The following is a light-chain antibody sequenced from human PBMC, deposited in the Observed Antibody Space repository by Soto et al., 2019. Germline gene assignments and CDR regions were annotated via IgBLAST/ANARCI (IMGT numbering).Light chain of an antibody. CDR3: LLSYSGPRV. Sequence: HAVVTQEPSLTVSPGGTVSLTCGSSTGAVTSEHYAYWFQQKPGQAPRTLIYNTNNKQSWTPARFSGSLLGGKAALTLSGAQPEDEAEYYCLLSYSGPRVFGGGTKLTVL. J-gene: IGLJ3*02. V-gene: IGLV7-46*01. CDR1: TGAVTSEHY. CDR2: NTN.